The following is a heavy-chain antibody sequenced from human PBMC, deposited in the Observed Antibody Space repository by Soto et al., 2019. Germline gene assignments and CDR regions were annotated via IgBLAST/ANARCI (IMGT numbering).Heavy chain of an antibody. CDR1: GDSVSNSGYY. Sequence: QLLLQESGPGLVKPSETLSLTCTVSGDSVSNSGYYWGWIRQSPGKRLEWIGSVSFSGSKCYNPSLRSRVTFSVDTSKTLISLKLRSVTAADTAVYYCARGSTWQGRDWFDPWGQGTLVTVSS. CDR3: ARGSTWQGRDWFDP. V-gene: IGHV4-39*01. CDR2: VSFSGSK. J-gene: IGHJ5*02. D-gene: IGHD6-13*01.